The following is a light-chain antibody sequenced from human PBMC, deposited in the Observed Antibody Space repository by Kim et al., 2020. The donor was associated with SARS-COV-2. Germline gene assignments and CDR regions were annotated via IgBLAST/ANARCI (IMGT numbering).Light chain of an antibody. J-gene: IGKJ2*01. CDR2: GAS. V-gene: IGKV3-15*01. Sequence: DIVMTQSPATLSVSPGERATLSCRASQSVSSNLAWYQQKPGQAPRLLIYGASTWATGIPARFSGSGSGTEFTLTISSLQSEDFAVYYCQQYNNWPLYTFGQGTKLEI. CDR1: QSVSSN. CDR3: QQYNNWPLYT.